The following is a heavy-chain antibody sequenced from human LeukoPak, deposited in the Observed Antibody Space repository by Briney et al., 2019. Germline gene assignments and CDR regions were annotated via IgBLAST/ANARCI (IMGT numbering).Heavy chain of an antibody. CDR3: ARDRGGDIVVVPAAHSFDP. D-gene: IGHD2-2*01. V-gene: IGHV1-69*01. CDR1: GGTFSSYA. CDR2: IIPIFGTA. J-gene: IGHJ5*02. Sequence: GSSVKVSCKASGGTFSSYAISWVRQAPGQGLEWMGGIIPIFGTANYAQKFQGRVTITADESTSTAYMELSSLRSEDTAVYYCARDRGGDIVVVPAAHSFDPWGQGTLVTVSS.